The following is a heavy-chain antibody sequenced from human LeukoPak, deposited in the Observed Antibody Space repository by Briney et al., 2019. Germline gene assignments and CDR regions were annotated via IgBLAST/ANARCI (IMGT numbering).Heavy chain of an antibody. CDR1: AGSISSGGYY. Sequence: SETLSLTCTVSAGSISSGGYYWSWIRQHPGKGLERIGYIYYSGSTYYNPSLKSRVTISVDTSKNQFSLKLSSVTAADTAVYYCARDQDSSGWYYDYWGQGTLVTVSS. CDR2: IYYSGST. CDR3: ARDQDSSGWYYDY. D-gene: IGHD6-19*01. V-gene: IGHV4-61*08. J-gene: IGHJ4*02.